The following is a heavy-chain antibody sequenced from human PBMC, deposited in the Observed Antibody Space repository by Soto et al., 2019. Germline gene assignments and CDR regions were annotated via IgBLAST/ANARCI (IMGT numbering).Heavy chain of an antibody. CDR1: GFSLSTSGVG. Sequence: QITLKESGPTLVKPTQTLTLTCTFSGFSLSTSGVGVGWIRQPPGKALEWLALIYWDDDNRYSPSLKSRLTITNHTPKNQVVLTVTDTDPMDTATYYCAHYISPDPAGSFDPWGQGTLVIVSS. D-gene: IGHD3-9*01. CDR3: AHYISPDPAGSFDP. V-gene: IGHV2-5*02. CDR2: IYWDDDN. J-gene: IGHJ5*02.